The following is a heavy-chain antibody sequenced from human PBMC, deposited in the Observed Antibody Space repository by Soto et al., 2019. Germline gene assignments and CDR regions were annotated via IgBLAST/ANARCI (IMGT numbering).Heavy chain of an antibody. CDR1: GFPFKSYS. CDR3: AKDGYSSSSWAFDC. D-gene: IGHD6-13*01. J-gene: IGHJ4*02. Sequence: GGSLRLSCAASGFPFKSYSLSWVRQAPGKGLEWVSSITVSSDTTSYADSVKGRFSISRDDSKNMLYLQMDSLRPEDTAIYYCAKDGYSSSSWAFDCWGQGIQVTVSS. V-gene: IGHV3-23*01. CDR2: ITVSSDTT.